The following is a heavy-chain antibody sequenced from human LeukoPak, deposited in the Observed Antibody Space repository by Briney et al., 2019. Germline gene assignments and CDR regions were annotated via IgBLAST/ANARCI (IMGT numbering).Heavy chain of an antibody. CDR1: GYTFTSYG. CDR2: IIPIFGTA. J-gene: IGHJ4*02. Sequence: ASVKVSCKASGYTFTSYGISWVRQAPGQGLEWMGGIIPIFGTANYAQKFQGRVTITADESTSTAYMELSSLRSEDTAVYYCARETTPRDVMGSYYDFDYWGQGTLVTVSS. V-gene: IGHV1-69*13. D-gene: IGHD1-26*01. CDR3: ARETTPRDVMGSYYDFDY.